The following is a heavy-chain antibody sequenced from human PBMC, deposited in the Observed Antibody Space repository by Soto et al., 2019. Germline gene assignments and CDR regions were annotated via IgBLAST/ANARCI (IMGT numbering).Heavy chain of an antibody. CDR2: TYYRSKWYN. D-gene: IGHD3-9*01. Sequence: SQTMPITCAISGDSVDSNSAAWNWIRECPERGLEWLGRTYYRSKWYNDYAVSVKSRITINQDTSKNQYSLQLNYVTPEDKAEYYCSREGIEFLYFFLLPRRGYHYYGLYVWSQGTSVTVSS. CDR3: SREGIEFLYFFLLPRRGYHYYGLYV. CDR1: GDSVDSNSAA. J-gene: IGHJ6*02. V-gene: IGHV6-1*01.